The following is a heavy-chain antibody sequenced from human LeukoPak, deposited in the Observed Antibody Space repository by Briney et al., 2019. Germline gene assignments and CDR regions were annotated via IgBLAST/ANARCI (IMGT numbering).Heavy chain of an antibody. CDR2: ISSSSSTI. J-gene: IGHJ3*02. CDR3: ARDYYDSSGYYYVGAFDI. D-gene: IGHD3-22*01. V-gene: IGHV3-48*01. Sequence: GGSLRLSCAASGFTFSSYSMNWVRQAPGKGLEWVSYISSSSSTIYYADSVKGRFTISRDNAKNSLYLQMNSLRAEDTAVYYCARDYYDSSGYYYVGAFDIWGRGTMVTVSS. CDR1: GFTFSSYS.